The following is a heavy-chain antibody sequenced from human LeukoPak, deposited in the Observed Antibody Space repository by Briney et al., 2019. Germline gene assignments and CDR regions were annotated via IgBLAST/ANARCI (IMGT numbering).Heavy chain of an antibody. CDR3: ARGGGTTVTTRDNWFDS. D-gene: IGHD4-17*01. Sequence: GGSLRLSCAASGFTLSTYSMNWVRQAPGKGLEWVSSISSSSGYIYYAESVKGRFTISRDNAKNSLYLQMNSLRAEDTAVYYCARGGGTTVTTRDNWFDSWGQGTLVTVSS. J-gene: IGHJ5*01. V-gene: IGHV3-21*01. CDR1: GFTLSTYS. CDR2: ISSSSGYI.